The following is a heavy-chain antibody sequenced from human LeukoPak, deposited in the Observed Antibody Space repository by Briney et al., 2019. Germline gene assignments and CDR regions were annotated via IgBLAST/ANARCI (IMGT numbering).Heavy chain of an antibody. J-gene: IGHJ3*02. CDR2: INHSGST. CDR1: GGSFSGYY. Sequence: SETLSLTCAVYGGSFSGYYWSWIRQPPGKGLEWIGEINHSGSTNHNPSLKSRVTISVDTSKNQFSLKLSSVTAADTAVYYCARGLVATTDAFDIWGQGTMVTVSS. CDR3: ARGLVATTDAFDI. V-gene: IGHV4-34*01. D-gene: IGHD5-12*01.